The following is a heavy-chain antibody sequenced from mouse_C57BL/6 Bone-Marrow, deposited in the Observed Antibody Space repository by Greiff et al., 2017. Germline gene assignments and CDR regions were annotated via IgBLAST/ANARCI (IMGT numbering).Heavy chain of an antibody. CDR1: GYTFTSYW. CDR3: ASVGSLPLYYYAMDC. CDR2: IDPSDSYT. V-gene: IGHV1-50*01. J-gene: IGHJ4*01. Sequence: QVQLQQPGAELVKPGASVKLSCKASGYTFTSYWMQWVKQRPGQGLEWIGEIDPSDSYTNYNQKFKGKATLTVDTSSSTAYMQLSSLTSEDSAVYYCASVGSLPLYYYAMDCWGQGTSDTVSS. D-gene: IGHD2-1*01.